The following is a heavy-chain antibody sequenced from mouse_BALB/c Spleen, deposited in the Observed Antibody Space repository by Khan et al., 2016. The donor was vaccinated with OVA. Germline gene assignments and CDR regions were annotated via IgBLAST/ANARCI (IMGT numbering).Heavy chain of an antibody. V-gene: IGHV3-2*02. J-gene: IGHJ2*01. CDR1: GYSITSDYA. CDR2: ISKSGST. D-gene: IGHD1-1*01. CDR3: AIWRLLLRYPAYFDY. Sequence: EVQLQESGPGLLKPSQSLSITCTVTGYSITSDYAWNWIRQFPGNKLEWIAYISKSGSTTDSPYLRSRISITRDKSKNQFFLQLNSVTTEDTATSYCAIWRLLLRYPAYFDYWGPCTTLTVSS.